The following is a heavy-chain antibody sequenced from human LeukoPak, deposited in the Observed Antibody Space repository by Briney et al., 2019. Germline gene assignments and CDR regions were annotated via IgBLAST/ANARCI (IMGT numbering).Heavy chain of an antibody. Sequence: GASVKVSCKVSGYTLTELSMHWVRQAPGKGREWMGGLDPEDGETNYAQKFQGRVTMTEDTSTDTAYMELSSLRSEDTAVYYCATAPVGYYYHGMDVWGQGTTVTVPS. CDR2: LDPEDGET. CDR3: ATAPVGYYYHGMDV. CDR1: GYTLTELS. V-gene: IGHV1-24*01. D-gene: IGHD1-26*01. J-gene: IGHJ6*02.